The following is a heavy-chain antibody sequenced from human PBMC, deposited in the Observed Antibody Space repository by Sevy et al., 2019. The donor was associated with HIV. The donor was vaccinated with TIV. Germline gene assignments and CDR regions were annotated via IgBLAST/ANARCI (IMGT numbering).Heavy chain of an antibody. CDR2: IYYSGST. CDR1: GGSISSSSYY. V-gene: IGHV4-39*01. D-gene: IGHD3-9*01. Sequence: SETLSLTCTVSGGSISSSSYYWGWIRQPPGKGLEWIGSIYYSGSTYYNPSLKSRVAISVDTSKNQFSLKLSSVTAADTAVYYCASGETGFNWFDPWGQGTLVTVSS. CDR3: ASGETGFNWFDP. J-gene: IGHJ5*02.